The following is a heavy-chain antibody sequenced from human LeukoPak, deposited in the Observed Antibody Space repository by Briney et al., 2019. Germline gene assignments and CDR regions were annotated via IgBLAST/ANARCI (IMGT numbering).Heavy chain of an antibody. D-gene: IGHD2-2*02. CDR1: GYTFTGYY. V-gene: IGHV1-2*02. Sequence: ASVKVSCKASGYTFTGYYMHWVRQAPGQGLEWMGWINPNSGGTNYAQKFQGRVTMTRDTSISTAYMELSRLRSDDTAVYHCARRPYYCSSTSCYTWSYYDFWSGYRNRDAFDIWGQGTMVTVSS. J-gene: IGHJ3*02. CDR2: INPNSGGT. CDR3: ARRPYYCSSTSCYTWSYYDFWSGYRNRDAFDI.